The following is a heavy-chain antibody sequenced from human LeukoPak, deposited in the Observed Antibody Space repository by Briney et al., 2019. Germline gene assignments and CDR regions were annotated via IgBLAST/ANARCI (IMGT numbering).Heavy chain of an antibody. CDR1: GGSICSYY. CDR3: AALSPEGYYFDY. CDR2: IYYSGST. D-gene: IGHD2-8*01. Sequence: SETLSLTCTVPGGSICSYYWSWIRQPPGKGLEWIGHIYYSGSTNYNPSLKSRVTIEVDTSKNQFSLKLSSVTAADTAVYYCAALSPEGYYFDYWGQGTLVTVSS. J-gene: IGHJ4*02. V-gene: IGHV4-59*08.